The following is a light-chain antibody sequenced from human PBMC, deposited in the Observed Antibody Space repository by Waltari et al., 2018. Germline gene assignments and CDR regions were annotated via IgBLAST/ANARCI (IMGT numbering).Light chain of an antibody. CDR1: NIGTKN. V-gene: IGLV3-9*01. CDR3: QVWDSSTAAV. Sequence: SYELTQPLSVSVALGQTARITCGGNNIGTKNVHWYQQKSGQAPVLVIYRDSNRPSGIPERFSGSNSGNTGTLTISRAQAGDEADYYCQVWDSSTAAVFGGGTKLTVL. CDR2: RDS. J-gene: IGLJ2*01.